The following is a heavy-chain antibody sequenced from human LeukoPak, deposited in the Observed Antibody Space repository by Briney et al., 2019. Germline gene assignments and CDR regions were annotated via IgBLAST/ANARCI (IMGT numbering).Heavy chain of an antibody. V-gene: IGHV4-38-2*01. CDR1: GYSISSGYY. J-gene: IGHJ5*02. D-gene: IGHD2-15*01. CDR3: ARRRRPDIVVVVAATPYNWFDP. CDR2: INHSGST. Sequence: PSETLSLTCAVSGYSISSGYYWGWIRQPPGKGLEWIGEINHSGSTNYNPSLKSRVTISVDTSKNQFSLKLSSVTAADTAVYYCARRRRPDIVVVVAATPYNWFDPWGQGTLVTVSS.